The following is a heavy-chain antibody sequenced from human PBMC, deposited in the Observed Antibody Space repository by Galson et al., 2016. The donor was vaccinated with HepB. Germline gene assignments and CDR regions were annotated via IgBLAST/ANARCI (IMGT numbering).Heavy chain of an antibody. CDR3: ATDRHYWSAIDY. J-gene: IGHJ4*02. CDR2: VGSGGSDT. D-gene: IGHD3-3*02. Sequence: WVRQAPGKGLEWVAGVGSGGSDTHYADLVKGRFTISRDNSNNIVYLQMNNLRAEDTAVYYCATDRHYWSAIDYWGQGSLVTVYS. V-gene: IGHV3-23*01.